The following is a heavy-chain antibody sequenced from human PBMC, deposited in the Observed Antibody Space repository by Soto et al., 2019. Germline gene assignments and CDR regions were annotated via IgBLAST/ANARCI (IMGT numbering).Heavy chain of an antibody. Sequence: GGSLRLSCAASGFTFSSYWMHWARQAPGKGLVWVSRINSDGSSTSYADSVKGRFTISRDNAKNTLYLQMNSLRAEDTAVYYCGSGGDLFIPEYWGQGTLVTVSS. V-gene: IGHV3-74*01. D-gene: IGHD2-21*02. CDR1: GFTFSSYW. CDR3: GSGGDLFIPEY. CDR2: INSDGSST. J-gene: IGHJ4*02.